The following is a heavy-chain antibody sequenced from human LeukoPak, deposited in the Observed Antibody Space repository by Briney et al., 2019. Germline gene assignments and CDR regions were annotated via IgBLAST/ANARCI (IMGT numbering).Heavy chain of an antibody. CDR2: IYPGDSDT. CDR3: ASHDPIAAAGTGAFDI. Sequence: GESLQISCKGSGYSFTSYWIGWGRQMPGKGLEWMGIIYPGDSDTRYSPSFQGQVTISADKSISTAYLQWSSLKASDTAMYYCASHDPIAAAGTGAFDIWGQGTMVTVSS. CDR1: GYSFTSYW. D-gene: IGHD6-13*01. J-gene: IGHJ3*02. V-gene: IGHV5-51*01.